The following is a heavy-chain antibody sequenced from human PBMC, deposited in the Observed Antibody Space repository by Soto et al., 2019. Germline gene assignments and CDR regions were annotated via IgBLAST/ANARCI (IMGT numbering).Heavy chain of an antibody. D-gene: IGHD5-12*01. Sequence: SETLSLTCAVYGGSFSGYYWSWIRQPPGKGLEWIGEINHSGSTNYNPSLKSRVTISVDTSKNQFSLKLSSVTAADTAVYYCARPDQHHAKATIEDNWFDPWGQGTLVTVSS. V-gene: IGHV4-34*01. CDR2: INHSGST. CDR1: GGSFSGYY. CDR3: ARPDQHHAKATIEDNWFDP. J-gene: IGHJ5*02.